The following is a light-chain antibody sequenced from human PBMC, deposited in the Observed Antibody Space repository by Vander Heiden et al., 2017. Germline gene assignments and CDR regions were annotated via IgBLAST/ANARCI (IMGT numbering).Light chain of an antibody. CDR2: AAS. Sequence: IRMTQSPSSFSASTGDRVTITCRASQGISSYLAWYQQKPGKAPKLLIYAASTLQSGVPSRFSGSGSGTDFTLTISCLQSEDFATYYCQQYYSYPFTFGRGTKVDIK. CDR3: QQYYSYPFT. J-gene: IGKJ3*01. CDR1: QGISSY. V-gene: IGKV1-8*01.